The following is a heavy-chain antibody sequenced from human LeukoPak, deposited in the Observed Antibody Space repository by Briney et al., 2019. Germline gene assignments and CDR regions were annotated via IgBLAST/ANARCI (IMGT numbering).Heavy chain of an antibody. CDR1: GFSFSSYG. V-gene: IGHV3-30*18. Sequence: GGSLRLSCAASGFSFSSYGMHWVRQAPGKGLEWVAVVSYDGKVQFYRDSVKGRFTISRDNSKNTLYLQIHSLRIEDTAMYFCGKEHRHDNWDFDLWGRGTLVTVSS. CDR3: GKEHRHDNWDFDL. J-gene: IGHJ2*01. D-gene: IGHD1-1*01. CDR2: VSYDGKVQ.